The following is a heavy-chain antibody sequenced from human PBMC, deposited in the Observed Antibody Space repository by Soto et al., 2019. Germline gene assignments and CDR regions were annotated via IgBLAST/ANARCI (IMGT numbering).Heavy chain of an antibody. CDR2: INPSGGST. Sequence: ASVKVSCKASGYTFTSYYMHWVRQAPGQGLEWMGIINPSGGSTSYAQKFQGRVTMTRDTSTSTVYMELSSLRSEDTAVYYCARVGYYYDSSGYHFQHWGQGTLVTVSS. CDR1: GYTFTSYY. V-gene: IGHV1-46*01. CDR3: ARVGYYYDSSGYHFQH. J-gene: IGHJ1*01. D-gene: IGHD3-22*01.